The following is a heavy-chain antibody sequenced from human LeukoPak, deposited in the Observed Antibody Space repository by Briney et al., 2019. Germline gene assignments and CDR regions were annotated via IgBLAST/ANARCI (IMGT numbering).Heavy chain of an antibody. V-gene: IGHV4-4*07. D-gene: IGHD1-26*01. CDR1: GGSIYNYY. Sequence: SETLSLTCTVSGGSIYNYYWNWIRQPAGKGLEWIGRIYSGVSTDYNPSLKSRVTMSVDTSKSQFSLQLNSLTAADTAIYYCARGAVVGVWGQGTLVTVSS. CDR2: IYSGVST. J-gene: IGHJ3*01. CDR3: ARGAVVGV.